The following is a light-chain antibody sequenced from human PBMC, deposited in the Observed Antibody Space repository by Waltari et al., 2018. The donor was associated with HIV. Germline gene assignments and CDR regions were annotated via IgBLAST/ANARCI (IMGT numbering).Light chain of an antibody. V-gene: IGLV2-23*02. CDR1: SSDVESYHL. CDR2: EVT. J-gene: IGLJ3*02. CDR3: CSYAGSSTWV. Sequence: QSALTQPASVSGSPGQSITISCTGTSSDVESYHLVSWYQQHPGKAPKLMIYEVTKRPSGVSNRFSGSKSGNTASLTISGLQAEDEADYYCCSYAGSSTWVFGGGTKLTVL.